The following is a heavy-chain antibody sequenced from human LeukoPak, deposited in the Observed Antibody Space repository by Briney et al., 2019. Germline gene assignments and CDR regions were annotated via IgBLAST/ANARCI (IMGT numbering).Heavy chain of an antibody. D-gene: IGHD2-15*01. V-gene: IGHV1-18*01. CDR2: ISAYNGNT. J-gene: IGHJ5*02. CDR3: ARVSPPGIVVVVAARNWFDP. CDR1: GYTFTSYG. Sequence: ASVKVSCKASGYTFTSYGISWVRQAPGQGLEWMGWISAYNGNTNYAQKLQGRVTMTTDTSTSTAYMELRSLRSDDTAVYYCARVSPPGIVVVVAARNWFDPWGQGTLVTVSS.